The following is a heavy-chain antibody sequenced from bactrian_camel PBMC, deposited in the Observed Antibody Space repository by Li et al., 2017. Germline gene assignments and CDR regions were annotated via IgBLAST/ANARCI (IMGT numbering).Heavy chain of an antibody. D-gene: IGHD6*01. Sequence: VQLVESGGGSVQAGGSLRLSCAASGPTHRGDYLGWFRQAPGKEREGVASIHRDGTIRYADTVKGRFTISQDNTLHNVYLQMNSLKSEDTGMYYCAAFRHVWYGGPFPPASLVDYWGQGTQVTVS. CDR2: IHRDGTI. CDR1: GPTHRGDY. V-gene: IGHV3S10*01. J-gene: IGHJ4*01. CDR3: AAFRHVWYGGPFPPASLVDY.